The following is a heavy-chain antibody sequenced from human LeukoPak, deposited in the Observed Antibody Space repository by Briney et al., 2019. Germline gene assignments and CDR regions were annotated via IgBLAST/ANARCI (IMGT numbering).Heavy chain of an antibody. Sequence: GGSLRLSCAASGFTFGSYAMSWVRQAPGKGLEWVSAISGSGGSTYYADSVKGRFTISRDNSKNTLYLQMNSLRAEDTAVYYCARGYYYDSSGGDYWGQGTLVTVSS. J-gene: IGHJ4*02. CDR2: ISGSGGST. CDR1: GFTFGSYA. D-gene: IGHD3-22*01. CDR3: ARGYYYDSSGGDY. V-gene: IGHV3-23*01.